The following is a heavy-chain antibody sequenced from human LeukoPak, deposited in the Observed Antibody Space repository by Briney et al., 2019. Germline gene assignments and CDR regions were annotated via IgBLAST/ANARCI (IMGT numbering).Heavy chain of an antibody. CDR1: GDSVSSNSAA. J-gene: IGHJ6*02. CDR3: ARDLDVDTAMVTNYYGMDV. Sequence: SQTLSLTCAISGDSVSSNSAAWNWIRQSPSRGLEWLGRTYYRSKWYNDHAVSVKSRITINPDTSKNQFSLQLNSVTPEDTAVYYCARDLDVDTAMVTNYYGMDVWGQGTTVTVSS. V-gene: IGHV6-1*01. CDR2: TYYRSKWYN. D-gene: IGHD5-18*01.